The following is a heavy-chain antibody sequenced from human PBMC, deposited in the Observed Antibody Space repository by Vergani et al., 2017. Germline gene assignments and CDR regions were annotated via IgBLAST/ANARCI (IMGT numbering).Heavy chain of an antibody. CDR2: ISWDGGST. CDR3: AKDMVTLAYSSGWYMVSPRNYYHAMDV. CDR1: GFTFDDYA. V-gene: IGHV3-43D*04. Sequence: EVQLVESGGVVVQPGGSLRLSCAASGFTFDDYAMHWVRQAPGKGLEWVSLISWDGGSTYYADSVKGRFTISRDNSKNSLYLQMNSLRAEDTALYYCAKDMVTLAYSSGWYMVSPRNYYHAMDVWGQGTTVTVSS. D-gene: IGHD6-19*01. J-gene: IGHJ6*02.